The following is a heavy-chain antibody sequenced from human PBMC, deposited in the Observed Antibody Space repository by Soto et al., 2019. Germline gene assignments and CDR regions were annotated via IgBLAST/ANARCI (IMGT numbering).Heavy chain of an antibody. CDR1: GYTFTSYG. D-gene: IGHD6-6*01. Sequence: ASVKVSCKASGYTFTSYGISWVRQAPGQGLEWMGWISAYNGNTNYAQKLQGRVTMTTDTSTSTAYMELRSLRSDDTAVYYCARDVYSSSSLRSWYYYYGMDVWGQGTTVTVSS. J-gene: IGHJ6*02. CDR3: ARDVYSSSSLRSWYYYYGMDV. CDR2: ISAYNGNT. V-gene: IGHV1-18*01.